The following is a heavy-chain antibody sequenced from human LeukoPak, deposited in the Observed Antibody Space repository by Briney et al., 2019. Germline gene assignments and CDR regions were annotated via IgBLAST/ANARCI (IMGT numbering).Heavy chain of an antibody. V-gene: IGHV3-30-3*01. D-gene: IGHD6-13*01. Sequence: PGGSLRLSCAASGFTFSSYAMHWVRQAPGKGLEWVAVISYDGSNKYYADSVKGRFTISRDNPKNTLYLQMNSLRAEDTAVYYCARDPISDSSSWYTPWFDPWGQGTLVTVSS. J-gene: IGHJ5*02. CDR2: ISYDGSNK. CDR3: ARDPISDSSSWYTPWFDP. CDR1: GFTFSSYA.